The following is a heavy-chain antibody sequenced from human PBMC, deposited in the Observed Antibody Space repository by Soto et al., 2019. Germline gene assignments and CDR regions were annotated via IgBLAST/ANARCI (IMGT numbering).Heavy chain of an antibody. CDR3: ARGRVVVVTSRVYYFDY. J-gene: IGHJ4*02. V-gene: IGHV4-34*01. CDR2: INHSGST. CDR1: GGSFSGYY. D-gene: IGHD2-21*02. Sequence: SSETLSLTCAVYGGSFSGYYWSWIRQPPGKGLEWIGEINHSGSTNYNPSLKSRVTISVDTSKNQFSLKLSSVTAADTAVYYCARGRVVVVTSRVYYFDYWGQGTLVTVSS.